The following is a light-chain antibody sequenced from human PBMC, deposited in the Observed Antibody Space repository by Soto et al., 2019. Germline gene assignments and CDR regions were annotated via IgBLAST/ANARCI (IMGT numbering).Light chain of an antibody. J-gene: IGKJ1*01. V-gene: IGKV3-20*01. Sequence: ETVLTQSPGTLSLSPGERATLSCRASQTIRSNYLAWYRKTPGQAPRLLIYGASNKATGIADRFSSSGSGTDFTIIISRLEPEDFALYYCQQYGSSPLTFGQRTKVEIK. CDR1: QTIRSNY. CDR2: GAS. CDR3: QQYGSSPLT.